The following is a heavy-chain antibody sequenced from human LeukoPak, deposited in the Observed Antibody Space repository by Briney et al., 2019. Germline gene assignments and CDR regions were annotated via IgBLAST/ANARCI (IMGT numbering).Heavy chain of an antibody. Sequence: GGSLRLSCAASGFIFRNYWMSWVRQAPGKGLEWVANIKQDGSENRYVDSVKGRFTISRDNAQNSLYLQMNSLRAEDTAVYYCARWTYSSGWYYDYWGQGTLVTVSS. CDR1: GFIFRNYW. J-gene: IGHJ4*02. CDR3: ARWTYSSGWYYDY. V-gene: IGHV3-7*02. D-gene: IGHD6-19*01. CDR2: IKQDGSEN.